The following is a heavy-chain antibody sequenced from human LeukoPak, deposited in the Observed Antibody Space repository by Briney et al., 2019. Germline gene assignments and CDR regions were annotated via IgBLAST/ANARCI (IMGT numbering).Heavy chain of an antibody. V-gene: IGHV4-4*07. CDR2: IYTSGST. J-gene: IGHJ3*02. D-gene: IGHD5/OR15-5a*01. CDR1: GDSISSYY. CDR3: ARDRISVVVDAFDI. Sequence: PSETLSLTCSVSGDSISSYYRSWIRQRAGQGLEWIGRIYTSGSTNYNPPLKSRVTMSVDTSKNQICLKLTSVTAADTAVYYCARDRISVVVDAFDIWGQGTMVTVSS.